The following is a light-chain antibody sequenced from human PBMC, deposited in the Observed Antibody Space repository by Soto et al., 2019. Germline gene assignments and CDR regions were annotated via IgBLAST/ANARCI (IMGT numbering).Light chain of an antibody. Sequence: EILLTHSPATLSLCPWEIATLSCRASQSVGDYLAWYQQRPGQAPRLLIYGASNRATGIPARFSASGSETDFTLTISSLQPDDSAVYFCQQRSKLPRTFGGGTKVDIK. V-gene: IGKV3-11*01. CDR3: QQRSKLPRT. CDR1: QSVGDY. J-gene: IGKJ4*01. CDR2: GAS.